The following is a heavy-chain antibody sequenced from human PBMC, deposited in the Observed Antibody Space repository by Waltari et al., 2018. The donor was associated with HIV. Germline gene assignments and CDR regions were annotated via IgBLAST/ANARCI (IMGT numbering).Heavy chain of an antibody. CDR2: ISSGSRAR. D-gene: IGHD2-21*02. J-gene: IGHJ4*02. V-gene: IGHV3-48*01. CDR3: ARDGDRRDFDY. Sequence: EVQLVESGGGLVQPGGSLRLSCEASGFSFIKYSMHWVRQAQGKGLEWGSYISSGSRARYYADSLKGRFTISRDNAKNSLYLQMYSLRPEDTAVYYCARDGDRRDFDYWGQGTLVTVSS. CDR1: GFSFIKYS.